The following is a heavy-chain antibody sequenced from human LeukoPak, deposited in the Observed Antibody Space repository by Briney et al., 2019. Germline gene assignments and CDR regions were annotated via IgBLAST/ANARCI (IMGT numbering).Heavy chain of an antibody. J-gene: IGHJ4*02. D-gene: IGHD6-13*01. CDR1: GFSFSNYV. CDR2: ISTSGAGT. CDR3: AKVRLDGAAAEY. Sequence: KTGGSLRLSCAASGFSFSNYVMSWVRQTPGKGLEWVSVISTSGAGTYYAESVKRRFTISRDNSKNPVYRQMNSLGAEDTAVYHCAKVRLDGAAAEYWGQGTLVTVSS. V-gene: IGHV3-23*01.